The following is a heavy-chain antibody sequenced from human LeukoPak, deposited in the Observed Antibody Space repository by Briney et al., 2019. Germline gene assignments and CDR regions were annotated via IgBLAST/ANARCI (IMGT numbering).Heavy chain of an antibody. CDR3: ASPGLVFGVVGPFDY. CDR2: IIPIFGTA. D-gene: IGHD3-3*01. CDR1: GGTFSSYA. J-gene: IGHJ4*02. V-gene: IGHV1-69*13. Sequence: GASVKVSCKASGGTFSSYAISWVRQAPGQGLEWMGGIIPIFGTANYAQKFQGRVTITADESTSTAYMELSSLRSEDTAVYYCASPGLVFGVVGPFDYWGQGTLVTVSS.